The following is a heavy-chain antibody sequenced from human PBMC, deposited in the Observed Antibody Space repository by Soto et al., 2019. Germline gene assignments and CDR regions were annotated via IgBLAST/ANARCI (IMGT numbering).Heavy chain of an antibody. D-gene: IGHD1-7*01. CDR2: IYYSGST. CDR3: ARDINWNSHGDI. V-gene: IGHV4-31*03. CDR1: GGSISSGGYY. Sequence: QVQLQESGPGLVKPSQTLSLTCTVSGGSISSGGYYWSWIRQHPGKGLEWIGYIYYSGSTYYNPSIQSRVTISVDTSKNQFSLKLSSVTAADTAVYYCARDINWNSHGDIWGQGTMVTVSS. J-gene: IGHJ3*02.